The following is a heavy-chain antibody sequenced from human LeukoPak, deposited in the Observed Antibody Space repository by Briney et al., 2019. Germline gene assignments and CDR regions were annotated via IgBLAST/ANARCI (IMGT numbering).Heavy chain of an antibody. CDR1: GFTFDEYA. J-gene: IGHJ4*02. CDR2: ISWNSGSI. Sequence: PGGSLRLSCAASGFTFDEYAMHWVRQAPGKGLEWVSGISWNSGSIGYADSVKGRFTISRDNAKNSLYLQMNSLRAEDTALYYCAKGKTGTTPPYFDYWGQGTLVTVSS. D-gene: IGHD1-7*01. V-gene: IGHV3-9*01. CDR3: AKGKTGTTPPYFDY.